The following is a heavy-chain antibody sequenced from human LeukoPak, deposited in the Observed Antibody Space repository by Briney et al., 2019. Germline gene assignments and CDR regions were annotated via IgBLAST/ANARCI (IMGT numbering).Heavy chain of an antibody. V-gene: IGHV3-66*02. CDR3: AREAGIAARPSRWFDP. Sequence: PGGSLRLSCAASGFTVSSNYMSWVRQAPGKGLEWVSVIYSGGSTYYADSVKGRFTISRDNSKNTLYLQMNSLRAEDTAVYYCAREAGIAARPSRWFDPWGQGTLLTVSS. J-gene: IGHJ5*02. CDR1: GFTVSSNY. D-gene: IGHD6-6*01. CDR2: IYSGGST.